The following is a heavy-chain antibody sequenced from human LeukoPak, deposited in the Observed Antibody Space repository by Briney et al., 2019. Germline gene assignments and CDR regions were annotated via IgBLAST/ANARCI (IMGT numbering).Heavy chain of an antibody. D-gene: IGHD4/OR15-4a*01. CDR2: INPSGGST. V-gene: IGHV1-46*01. CDR1: GYTFTSYY. Sequence: ASVKVSCKASGYTFTSYYMHWVRQAHGQGLEWMGIINPSGGSTSYAQKFQGRVTMTRDMSTSTVYMELSSLRAEDTAVYYCARRAGAYSHPYDYWGQGTLVTVSS. J-gene: IGHJ4*02. CDR3: ARRAGAYSHPYDY.